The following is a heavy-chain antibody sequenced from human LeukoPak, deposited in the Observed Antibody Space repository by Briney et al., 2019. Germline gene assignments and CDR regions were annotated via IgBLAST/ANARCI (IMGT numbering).Heavy chain of an antibody. Sequence: SETLSLTCAVYGGSFSGYYWSWIRQPPGKGLEWIGEINHSGSTNYNPSLKSRVTISVDTSKNQFSLKLSSVTAADTAVYYCAKNRVLRYCSSTSCYDRGFDPWGQGTLVTVSS. CDR1: GGSFSGYY. V-gene: IGHV4-34*01. J-gene: IGHJ5*02. CDR2: INHSGST. D-gene: IGHD2-2*01. CDR3: AKNRVLRYCSSTSCYDRGFDP.